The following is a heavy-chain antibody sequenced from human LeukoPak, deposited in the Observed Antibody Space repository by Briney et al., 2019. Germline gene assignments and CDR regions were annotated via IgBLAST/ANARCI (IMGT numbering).Heavy chain of an antibody. CDR3: ARDHVHPSYYYDSSGYYQFDP. D-gene: IGHD3-22*01. J-gene: IGHJ5*02. Sequence: PSETLSLTCTVSGGSISSSSYYWGWIRQPPGKGLEWIGSIYYSGSTYYNPSLKSRVTISVDTSKNQFSLKLSSVTAADTAVYYCARDHVHPSYYYDSSGYYQFDPWGQGTLVTVSS. V-gene: IGHV4-39*07. CDR2: IYYSGST. CDR1: GGSISSSSYY.